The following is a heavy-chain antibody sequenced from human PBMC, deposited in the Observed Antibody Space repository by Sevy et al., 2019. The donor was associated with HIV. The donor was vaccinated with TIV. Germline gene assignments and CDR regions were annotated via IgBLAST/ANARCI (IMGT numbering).Heavy chain of an antibody. CDR2: ISWNSGAI. J-gene: IGHJ3*02. CDR3: GRAKGFCVVERCYGGSVNAFDM. D-gene: IGHD3-9*01. CDR1: GFTFSDYA. Sequence: GGSLRLSCAASGFTFSDYAMHWVRQVPGKGLEWVSGISWNSGAIGYADSVKGRFAISRDNAKNSLYLQMNSLRVEDTALYYCGRAKGFCVVERCYGGSVNAFDMWGQGTMVTVSS. V-gene: IGHV3-9*01.